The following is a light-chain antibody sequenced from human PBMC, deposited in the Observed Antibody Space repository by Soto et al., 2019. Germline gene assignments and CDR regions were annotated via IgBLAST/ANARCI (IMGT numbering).Light chain of an antibody. CDR3: HQYYTAPRT. CDR2: WAS. Sequence: DIVMTQSPDSLAVSLGERATINCKSSQSLFHSSNNQNYLAWYPQKPGQPPKLLIYWASTRESGVPDRFSGSGSGTDFTLTISSLQAEDVAVYYCHQYYTAPRTFGQGTKVEIK. J-gene: IGKJ1*01. CDR1: QSLFHSSNNQNY. V-gene: IGKV4-1*01.